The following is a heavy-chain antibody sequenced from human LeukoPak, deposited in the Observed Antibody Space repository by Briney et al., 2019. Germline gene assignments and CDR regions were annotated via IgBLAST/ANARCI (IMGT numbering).Heavy chain of an antibody. CDR3: VRDRTSFA. D-gene: IGHD1-1*01. CDR2: ITTGGTT. V-gene: IGHV3-69-1*01. J-gene: IGHJ5*02. CDR1: GFTFSNYH. Sequence: GGSLRLSCAASGFTFSNYHMNWVRQAAGRGLEWVSHITTGGTTYYADSVRGRFTISRDNAKNSLFLQMNSLRAEDTAVYYCVRDRTSFAWGQGVLVTVSS.